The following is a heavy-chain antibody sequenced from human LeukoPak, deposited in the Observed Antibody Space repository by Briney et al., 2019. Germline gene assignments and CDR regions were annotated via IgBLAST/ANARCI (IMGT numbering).Heavy chain of an antibody. V-gene: IGHV4-4*02. CDR3: ARVPYYDSSGYNL. Sequence: SGTLSLTCAVSGGSISSSNWWSWVRQPPGKGLEWIGEIYRSGSTNYNPSLKSRVTISVDKSKNQFSLKLSSVTAADTAVYYCARVPYYDSSGYNLWGQGTLVTVSS. J-gene: IGHJ5*02. CDR2: IYRSGST. D-gene: IGHD3-22*01. CDR1: GGSISSSNW.